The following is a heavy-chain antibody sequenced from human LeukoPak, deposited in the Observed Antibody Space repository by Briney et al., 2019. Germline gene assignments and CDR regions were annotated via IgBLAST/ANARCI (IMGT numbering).Heavy chain of an antibody. V-gene: IGHV4-39*01. D-gene: IGHD2-15*01. CDR1: GGSISSSSYY. CDR3: ARSYCSGGSCYSWYGWFDP. J-gene: IGHJ5*02. Sequence: SETLSLTCTVSGGSISSSSYYWGGIRQPPGKGLEWIGSIYYSGSTYYNPSLKSRVTISVDTSKNQFSLKLSSVTAADTAVYYCARSYCSGGSCYSWYGWFDPWGQGTLVTVSS. CDR2: IYYSGST.